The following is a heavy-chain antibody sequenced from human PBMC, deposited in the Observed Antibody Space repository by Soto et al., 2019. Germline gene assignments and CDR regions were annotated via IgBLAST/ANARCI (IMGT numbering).Heavy chain of an antibody. CDR3: ARDIGGYDFWSGYSRGMDV. J-gene: IGHJ6*02. Sequence: KPSETLSLTCTVSGGSISSGGYYWSWIRQHPGKGLEWIGYIYYSGSTYYNPSLKSRVTISVDTSKNQSSLKLSYVTAADTAVYYCARDIGGYDFWSGYSRGMDVWGQGTTVTVSS. CDR2: IYYSGST. D-gene: IGHD3-3*01. V-gene: IGHV4-31*03. CDR1: GGSISSGGYY.